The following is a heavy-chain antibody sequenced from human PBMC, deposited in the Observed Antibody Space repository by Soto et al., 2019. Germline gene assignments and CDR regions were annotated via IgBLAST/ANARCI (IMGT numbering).Heavy chain of an antibody. V-gene: IGHV1-69*01. CDR1: GGTFVSSA. CDR2: IIPIIGST. CDR3: AKKNPHGDSNKAWLDP. J-gene: IGHJ5*02. Sequence: QVQLLQSGAELREPGSSVRVSCTPSGGTFVSSAFAWVRQAPGGKIEWMGGIIPIIGSTKYAEKFLGRLTIRAYGSSRTAYLELSSLTFDDTAVYFCAKKNPHGDSNKAWLDPWGQGTLVTVST.